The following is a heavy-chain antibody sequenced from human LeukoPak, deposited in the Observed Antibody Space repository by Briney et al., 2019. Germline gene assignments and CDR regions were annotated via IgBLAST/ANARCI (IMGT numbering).Heavy chain of an antibody. Sequence: SETLSLTCAVYGGSFSGYYWSWIRQPPGKGLEWIGEINHSGSTNYNPSLKSRVTISVDTSKNQFSLKLSSVTAADTAVYYCARKSYDYVWGSYRYKGKLDYWGQGTLVTVSS. CDR1: GGSFSGYY. CDR3: ARKSYDYVWGSYRYKGKLDY. D-gene: IGHD3-16*02. V-gene: IGHV4-34*01. J-gene: IGHJ4*02. CDR2: INHSGST.